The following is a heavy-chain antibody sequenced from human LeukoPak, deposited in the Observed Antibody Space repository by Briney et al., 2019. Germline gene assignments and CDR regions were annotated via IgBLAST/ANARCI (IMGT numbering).Heavy chain of an antibody. J-gene: IGHJ4*02. Sequence: GGSLSLSSAASGFTFSSFGMSWVRQAPGEGLEWDSDISGSGYSTFYADSVKGRFTISRDNSKNTVYVQMNSLRAEDMAVYYCAKRVGDNFGFFDYWGQGTLVTVSS. D-gene: IGHD1-26*01. CDR1: GFTFSSFG. CDR3: AKRVGDNFGFFDY. V-gene: IGHV3-23*01. CDR2: ISGSGYST.